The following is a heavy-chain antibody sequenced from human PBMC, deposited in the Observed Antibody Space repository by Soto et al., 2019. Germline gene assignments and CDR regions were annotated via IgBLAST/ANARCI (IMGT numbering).Heavy chain of an antibody. Sequence: QVQLVQSGGEVKQPGASVKVSCKTSGYTFSHYGISWVRQAPGQGLGWVGWISGYNGNTKHAQNVQGRVTLTTDTSTSTAYMELRSLTSDDTAVYYCARDRDTSGWYRSNYWGQGTLVSVSS. CDR1: GYTFSHYG. D-gene: IGHD6-19*01. J-gene: IGHJ4*02. CDR2: ISGYNGNT. V-gene: IGHV1-18*01. CDR3: ARDRDTSGWYRSNY.